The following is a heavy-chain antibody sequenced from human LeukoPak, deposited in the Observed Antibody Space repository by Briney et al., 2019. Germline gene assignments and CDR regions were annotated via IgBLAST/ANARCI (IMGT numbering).Heavy chain of an antibody. CDR2: IYYSGIT. CDR3: ATSSTVPNWFDP. CDR1: GASISSSSYY. J-gene: IGHJ5*02. D-gene: IGHD4-11*01. Sequence: SETLSLTCTVSGASISSSSYYWGWIRQPSGKGLEWIGSIYYSGITYYNPSLKGRVTISVDTSENQFSLKLSSVTAADTSVYYCATSSTVPNWFDPWGQGTLVTVSS. V-gene: IGHV4-39*01.